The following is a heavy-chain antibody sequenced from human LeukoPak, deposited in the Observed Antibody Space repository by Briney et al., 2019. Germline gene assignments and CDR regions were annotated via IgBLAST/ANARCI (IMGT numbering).Heavy chain of an antibody. CDR1: SFTFSTST. V-gene: IGHV3-21*01. CDR3: AREYNSPNRFDY. D-gene: IGHD1-20*01. J-gene: IGHJ4*02. CDR2: ISRSSSYI. Sequence: GGSLRLSCAASSFTFSTSTMNWVRQAPGKGLEWVSSISRSSSYINYADSVRGRFTISRDNAKNSLYLQMNSLRAEDMAVYYCAREYNSPNRFDYWGQGTLVTVSS.